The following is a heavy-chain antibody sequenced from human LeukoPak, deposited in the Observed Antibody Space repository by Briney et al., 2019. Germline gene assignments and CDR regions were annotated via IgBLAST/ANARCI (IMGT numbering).Heavy chain of an antibody. D-gene: IGHD4-17*01. CDR1: GGSFSGYY. CDR3: ARGARYGDYGY. Sequence: SETLSLTCAVYGGSFSGYYWSWIRQPPGKGLEWIGEINHSGSTNYNPSFKSRVTISVDTSKNQFSLKLSSVTAADTAVYYCARGARYGDYGYWGQGTLVTVSS. V-gene: IGHV4-34*01. J-gene: IGHJ4*02. CDR2: INHSGST.